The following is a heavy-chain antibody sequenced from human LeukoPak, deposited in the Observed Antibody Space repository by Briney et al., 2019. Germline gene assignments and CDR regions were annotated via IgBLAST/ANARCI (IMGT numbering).Heavy chain of an antibody. Sequence: ASVKVSCKASGYTFTSYYMHWVRQAPGQGLEWMGIINPSGGSTIYAQKFQGRVTMTEDTSTDTAYMELSSLRSEDTAVYYCATGAQGLGSGAFDIWGQGTMVTVSS. CDR1: GYTFTSYY. J-gene: IGHJ3*02. CDR2: INPSGGST. D-gene: IGHD3-10*01. CDR3: ATGAQGLGSGAFDI. V-gene: IGHV1-46*01.